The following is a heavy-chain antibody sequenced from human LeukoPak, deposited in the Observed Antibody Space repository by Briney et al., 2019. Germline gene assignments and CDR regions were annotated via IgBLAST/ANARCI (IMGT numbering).Heavy chain of an antibody. CDR3: ARATNFYYYYGMDV. CDR1: GSTFTSYY. V-gene: IGHV1-46*01. Sequence: ASVKVSCKTSGSTFTSYYIHWVRQPPGQGLEGMGIINTSRGATNYAQKFQGRVTMTRDTSTSTVYMELSSQRSEDTAVYYCARATNFYYYYGMDVWGQGTTVTVSS. J-gene: IGHJ6*02. D-gene: IGHD1-26*01. CDR2: INTSRGAT.